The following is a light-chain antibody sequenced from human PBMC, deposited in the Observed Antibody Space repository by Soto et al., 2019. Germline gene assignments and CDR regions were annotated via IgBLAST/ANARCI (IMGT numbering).Light chain of an antibody. J-gene: IGLJ1*01. CDR3: IAYRNHAARV. CDR2: EVS. V-gene: IGLV2-14*01. CDR1: SNDVGANDF. Sequence: QSVLTQPASVSGSPGQSITVSCTGTSNDVGANDFVSWYQQLPGKAPKLMIYEVSNRPSGVSDRFSGSKSGDTASLTISGLQAEDEADYFCIAYRNHAARVFGTGTKVTVL.